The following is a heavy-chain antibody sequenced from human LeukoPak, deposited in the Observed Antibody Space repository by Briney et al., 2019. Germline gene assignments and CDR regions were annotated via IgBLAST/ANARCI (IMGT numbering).Heavy chain of an antibody. D-gene: IGHD4-17*01. V-gene: IGHV1-18*01. CDR2: ISAYNGNT. Sequence: ASVKVSCKASGYTFTSYGISWVRQAPGQGLEWMGWISAYNGNTNYAQKLQGRVTMTTDTSTSTAYMELRSLRSDDPAVYYCARAGGDYSRGAFDIWGQGTMVTVSS. CDR1: GYTFTSYG. CDR3: ARAGGDYSRGAFDI. J-gene: IGHJ3*02.